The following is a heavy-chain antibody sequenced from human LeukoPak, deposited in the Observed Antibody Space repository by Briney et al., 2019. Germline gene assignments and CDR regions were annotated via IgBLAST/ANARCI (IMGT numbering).Heavy chain of an antibody. Sequence: GGSLRLSCAVSGLTVSSNYMSWVRQAPGKGLVWVARIDTDGKTTTYADSVKGRFTISRDNAKNMLYVQMNSLRAEDTAVYYCVRDKDGYNFWGQGTLVSVSS. V-gene: IGHV3-74*01. CDR2: IDTDGKTT. D-gene: IGHD5-24*01. J-gene: IGHJ4*02. CDR1: GLTVSSNY. CDR3: VRDKDGYNF.